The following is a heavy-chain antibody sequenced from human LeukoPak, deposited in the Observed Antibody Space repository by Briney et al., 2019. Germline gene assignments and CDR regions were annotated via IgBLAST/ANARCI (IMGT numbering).Heavy chain of an antibody. D-gene: IGHD3-10*01. CDR2: ICPGDSDT. V-gene: IGHV5-51*01. Sequence: GESLKISCKGSGYSFTSYWIGWVRQMPGKGLEWMGIICPGDSDTRYSPSFQGQVTISADKSISTAYLQWSSLKASDTAMYYCARSSLYYYGSGKVPDWFDPWGQGTLVTVSS. CDR1: GYSFTSYW. J-gene: IGHJ5*02. CDR3: ARSSLYYYGSGKVPDWFDP.